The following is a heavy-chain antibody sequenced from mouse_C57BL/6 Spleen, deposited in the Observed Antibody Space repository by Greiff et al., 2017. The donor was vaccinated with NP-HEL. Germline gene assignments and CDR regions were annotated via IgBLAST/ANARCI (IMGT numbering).Heavy chain of an antibody. V-gene: IGHV5-17*01. CDR2: ISSGSSTI. Sequence: DVMLVESGGGLVKPGGSLKLSCAASGFTFSDYGMHWVRQAPEKGLEWVAYISSGSSTIYYADTVKGRFTISRDNAKNTLFLQMTSLRSEDTAMYYCARSYYDYLDYWGQGTTLTVSS. D-gene: IGHD2-4*01. J-gene: IGHJ2*01. CDR1: GFTFSDYG. CDR3: ARSYYDYLDY.